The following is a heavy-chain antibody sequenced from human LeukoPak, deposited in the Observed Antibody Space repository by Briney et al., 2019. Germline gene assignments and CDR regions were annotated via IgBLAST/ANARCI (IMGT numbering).Heavy chain of an antibody. CDR2: IKHDGSEK. V-gene: IGHV3-7*01. D-gene: IGHD4-23*01. CDR3: ARDLRHPVGGTSY. CDR1: GFTFSNRNW. Sequence: GGSLRLSCEASGFTFSNRNWMTWVRQAPGKGLEWVASIKHDGSEKYYVDSVKGRFTISRDNAKTSLYLQMNSLRAEDTAVYYCARDLRHPVGGTSYWGQGTLVTVSS. J-gene: IGHJ4*02.